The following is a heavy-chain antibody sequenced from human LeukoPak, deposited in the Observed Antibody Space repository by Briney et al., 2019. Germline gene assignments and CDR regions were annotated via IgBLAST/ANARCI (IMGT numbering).Heavy chain of an antibody. J-gene: IGHJ5*02. CDR1: GYTFTGDY. CDR2: INPNSGGT. D-gene: IGHD6-13*01. Sequence: ASVKVSCKASGYTFTGDYMHWVRQAPGQGLEWMGWINPNSGGTNYAQKFQGRVTMTRDTSISTAYKELSRLRSDDTAVYYCARRQQLVLDWFDPWGQGTLATVSS. V-gene: IGHV1-2*02. CDR3: ARRQQLVLDWFDP.